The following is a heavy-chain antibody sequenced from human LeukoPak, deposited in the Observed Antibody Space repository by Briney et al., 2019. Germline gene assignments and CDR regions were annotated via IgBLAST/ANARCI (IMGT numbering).Heavy chain of an antibody. V-gene: IGHV3-74*01. CDR2: INSDGIST. Sequence: GGSLRLSCAASRFTFSRYWMHWVRQAPETGLGWVSRINSDGISTSSADSVKGRFTISRDNAKNTLYLQMNSLRAEDTAVYYCARDGNYYDSSGPADYWGQGTLVTVSS. J-gene: IGHJ4*02. D-gene: IGHD3-22*01. CDR1: RFTFSRYW. CDR3: ARDGNYYDSSGPADY.